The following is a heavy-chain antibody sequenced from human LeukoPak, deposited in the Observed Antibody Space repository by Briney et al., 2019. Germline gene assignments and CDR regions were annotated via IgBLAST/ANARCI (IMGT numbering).Heavy chain of an antibody. D-gene: IGHD1-26*01. V-gene: IGHV1-69*13. Sequence: SVKVSCKASGGTFSRYAISWVRQAPGQGLEWMGGIIPIFGTANYAQKFQGRVTITADESTSTAYMELSSLRSEDTAVYYCAREIVGARHAFDIWGQGTMVTVSS. CDR2: IIPIFGTA. CDR1: GGTFSRYA. CDR3: AREIVGARHAFDI. J-gene: IGHJ3*02.